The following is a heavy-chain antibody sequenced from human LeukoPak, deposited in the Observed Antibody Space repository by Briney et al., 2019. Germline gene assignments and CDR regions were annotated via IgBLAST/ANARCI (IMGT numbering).Heavy chain of an antibody. CDR1: GYTLTELS. V-gene: IGHV1-24*01. CDR3: ATDFFKDRHYYFDY. CDR2: FDPEDGET. Sequence: GASVKVSCKVSGYTLTELSMHWVRQAPGKGLEWMGGFDPEDGETIYAQKFQGRVTMTEDTSTDTAYMELSSLRSEDTAVYYCATDFFKDRHYYFDYWGQGTLVTVSS. D-gene: IGHD3-3*01. J-gene: IGHJ4*02.